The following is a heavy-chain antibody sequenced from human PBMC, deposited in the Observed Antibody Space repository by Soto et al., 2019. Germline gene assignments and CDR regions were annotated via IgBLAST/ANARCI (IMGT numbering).Heavy chain of an antibody. J-gene: IGHJ4*02. CDR1: GGTFSSYA. CDR2: IIPMFGTT. D-gene: IGHD4-17*01. V-gene: IGHV1-69*01. Sequence: QVQLVQSGAEVQKPGSSVKVSCKASGGTFSSYAISWVRQAPGQGLEWMGGIIPMFGTTNYAQRFQGRVTISADESTSTAYMELSSLRSEDTAVYYCARNPYGDYAYFDYWGQGTLVTVSS. CDR3: ARNPYGDYAYFDY.